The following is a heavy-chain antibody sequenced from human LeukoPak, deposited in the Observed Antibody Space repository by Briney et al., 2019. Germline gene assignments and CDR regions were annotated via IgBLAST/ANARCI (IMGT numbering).Heavy chain of an antibody. Sequence: SETLSLTCTVSGGSLSSYYWSWIRQPPGKGLEGIGYIYYSGSTNYNPSLKSRVTISVDTSKNQFSLKLSSVTAADTAVYYCARRHIGRYYFDYWGQGTLVTVSS. J-gene: IGHJ4*02. D-gene: IGHD5-12*01. V-gene: IGHV4-59*08. CDR3: ARRHIGRYYFDY. CDR1: GGSLSSYY. CDR2: IYYSGST.